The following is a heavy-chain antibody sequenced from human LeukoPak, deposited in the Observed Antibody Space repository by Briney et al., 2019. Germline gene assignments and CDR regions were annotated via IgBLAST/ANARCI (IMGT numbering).Heavy chain of an antibody. Sequence: GGSLRLSCAASGFSFSSYGMHWVRQAPGKGLEWVTFIRYDGSDKFYADSVKGRFTTSRDNSRSTLYLQMNSLRSDDTAVYYCAREGLGELTLDYWGQGTLVTVSS. V-gene: IGHV3-30*02. CDR2: IRYDGSDK. D-gene: IGHD3-16*01. CDR3: AREGLGELTLDY. J-gene: IGHJ4*02. CDR1: GFSFSSYG.